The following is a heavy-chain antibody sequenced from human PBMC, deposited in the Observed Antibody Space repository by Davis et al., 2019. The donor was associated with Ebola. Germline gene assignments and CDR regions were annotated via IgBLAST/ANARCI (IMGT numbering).Heavy chain of an antibody. CDR2: IYHTGNT. J-gene: IGHJ4*02. Sequence: SETLSLTCAVSGGSISSGTYSWNWIRQPPGKSLEYIGYIYHTGNTYYNPSLKSRVTVSADTSKNQFSLKLTSVTAADTAVYFCARRSGSLPFDFWGQGALVTVSP. V-gene: IGHV4-30-2*03. D-gene: IGHD1-26*01. CDR1: GGSISSGTYS. CDR3: ARRSGSLPFDF.